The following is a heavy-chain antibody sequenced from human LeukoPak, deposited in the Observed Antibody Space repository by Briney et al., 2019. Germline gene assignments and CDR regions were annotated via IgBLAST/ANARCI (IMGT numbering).Heavy chain of an antibody. V-gene: IGHV4-30-4*01. CDR1: GGSISSLNYY. J-gene: IGHJ4*02. CDR3: ARDLTVTSGTDFDY. Sequence: SQTLSLTCTVSGGSISSLNYYWSWIRQPPGKGLEWIGYIYYSGSTYYKPSLKSRVTISVDTSKNQFSLKLSSVTAADTAVHYCARDLTVTSGTDFDYWGQGTLVTVSS. CDR2: IYYSGST. D-gene: IGHD4-17*01.